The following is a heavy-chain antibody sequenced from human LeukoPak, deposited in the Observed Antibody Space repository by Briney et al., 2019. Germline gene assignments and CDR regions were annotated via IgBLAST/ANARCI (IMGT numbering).Heavy chain of an antibody. J-gene: IGHJ4*02. V-gene: IGHV3-23*01. CDR1: GLTFSSYA. CDR3: ARDWYHAIDY. CDR2: ISGSGDST. D-gene: IGHD2-2*01. Sequence: PGGSLRLSCAASGLTFSSYAMSWVRQAPGKGLEWVSTISGSGDSTHYTNSVRGRFTISRDNAKNTLYLEMNSLRVEDTAVYYCARDWYHAIDYWGQGTLVTVSS.